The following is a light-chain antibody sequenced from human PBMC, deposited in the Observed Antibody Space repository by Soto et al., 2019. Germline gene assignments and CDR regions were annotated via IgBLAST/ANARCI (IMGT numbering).Light chain of an antibody. CDR2: DAS. CDR3: QLSGYTGT. Sequence: EIVLTQSPGTLSLSPGERATLSCRASQSVSSGYLAWYQQKAGRAPRLLIYDASSRATGSPDRFSGSGSGTDFTLTISRLEPEDFAVYYCQLSGYTGTFGQGTKLEIK. CDR1: QSVSSGY. J-gene: IGKJ2*01. V-gene: IGKV3-20*01.